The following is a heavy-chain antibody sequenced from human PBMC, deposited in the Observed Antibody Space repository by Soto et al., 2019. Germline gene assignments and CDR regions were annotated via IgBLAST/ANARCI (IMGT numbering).Heavy chain of an antibody. V-gene: IGHV4-4*07. D-gene: IGHD3-3*01. CDR2: IYSSGST. Sequence: SETLSLTCTVTGGAISGYYWTWIRQSDGEGLERIGRIYSSGSTNYNPSLKSRVTISLDTSMNYFSLRLSSVTAADAAVYYCARGQRFSDWFDPWGQGTLVTVSS. J-gene: IGHJ5*02. CDR3: ARGQRFSDWFDP. CDR1: GGAISGYY.